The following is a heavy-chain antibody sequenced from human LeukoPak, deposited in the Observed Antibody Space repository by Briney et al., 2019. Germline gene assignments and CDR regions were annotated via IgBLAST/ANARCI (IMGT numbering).Heavy chain of an antibody. CDR2: INQDGSEK. CDR3: ARDRALYDSRRGYYYTEDDY. J-gene: IGHJ4*02. V-gene: IGHV3-7*01. CDR1: GFTFSTYW. D-gene: IGHD3-22*01. Sequence: GGSLRLSCAASGFTFSTYWMSWVRQAPGKELEWVANINQDGSEKYYVDSVKGRFTISRDNAKSSVYLQMNSLRADDTSVYYCARDRALYDSRRGYYYTEDDYWGQGTLVIVSS.